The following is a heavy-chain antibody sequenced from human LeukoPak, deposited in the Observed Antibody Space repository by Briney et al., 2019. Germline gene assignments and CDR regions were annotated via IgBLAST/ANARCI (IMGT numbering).Heavy chain of an antibody. V-gene: IGHV4-34*01. CDR3: ARNPMRYDFDY. Sequence: PSETLSLTCAVYGGSFSGYYWSWIRQPPGKGLEWIGEINHSGSTNYNPSLKSRVTISVDTSKNQFSLKLSSVTAADTAVYYCARNPMRYDFDYWGQGTLVTVSS. J-gene: IGHJ4*02. D-gene: IGHD1-1*01. CDR2: INHSGST. CDR1: GGSFSGYY.